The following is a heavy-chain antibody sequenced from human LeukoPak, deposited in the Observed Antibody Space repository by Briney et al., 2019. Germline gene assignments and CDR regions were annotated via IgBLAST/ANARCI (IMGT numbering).Heavy chain of an antibody. V-gene: IGHV3-15*01. Sequence: PGGSLRLSCAASGFTFSNAWMSWVRQAPGKGLEWVGRIKSKTDGGTTDYAAPVKGRFTISRDDSKNTLYLQMNSLKTEDTAVYYCTTEDRWELLALDYWGQGTLVTVSS. J-gene: IGHJ4*02. CDR3: TTEDRWELLALDY. D-gene: IGHD1-26*01. CDR1: GFTFSNAW. CDR2: IKSKTDGGTT.